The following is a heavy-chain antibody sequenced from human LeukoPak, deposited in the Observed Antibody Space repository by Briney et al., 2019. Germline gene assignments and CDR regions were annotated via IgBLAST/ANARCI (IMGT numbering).Heavy chain of an antibody. CDR1: GYTFTGYY. D-gene: IGHD2-15*01. CDR2: INPNSGGT. CDR3: ARRYCSGGSCSYASHALDY. Sequence: AASVKVSCKASGYTFTGYYMHWVRQASGQGLEWMGWINPNSGGTNYAQKFQGRVTMTRDTSISTAYMELSRLRSDDTAVYYCARRYCSGGSCSYASHALDYWGQGTLVTVSS. V-gene: IGHV1-2*02. J-gene: IGHJ4*02.